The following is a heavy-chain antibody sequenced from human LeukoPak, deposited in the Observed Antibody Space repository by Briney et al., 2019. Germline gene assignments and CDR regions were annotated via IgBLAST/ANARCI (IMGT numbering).Heavy chain of an antibody. J-gene: IGHJ4*02. CDR1: GGSISSYY. D-gene: IGHD1-26*01. CDR3: ARVGGWEPKLHGVTFDY. CDR2: IYYTGST. Sequence: SETLSLTCTVSGGSISSYYWSWIRQPPGKGLEWSGYIYYTGSTNYNPSLKSQVPMSADTSKNQFSLKLSSVTAADTAVYFCARVGGWEPKLHGVTFDYLGQGTLVTVSS. V-gene: IGHV4-59*01.